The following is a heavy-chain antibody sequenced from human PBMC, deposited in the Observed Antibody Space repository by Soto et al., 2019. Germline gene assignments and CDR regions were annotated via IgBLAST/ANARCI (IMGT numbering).Heavy chain of an antibody. Sequence: DVQLVESGGGLVQPGGSLRVSCGASGFSISRYWMSWVRRAPGKGLEWVGNIEHDGTEKFYAGSVRGRFTISRDNAMNQLYLQMDSLSAEDKAVYFWARDRGNGYYGQDTWGMAVWGQGTTVTVSS. J-gene: IGHJ6*02. CDR3: ARDRGNGYYGQDTWGMAV. D-gene: IGHD1-26*01. CDR2: IEHDGTEK. V-gene: IGHV3-7*05. CDR1: GFSISRYW.